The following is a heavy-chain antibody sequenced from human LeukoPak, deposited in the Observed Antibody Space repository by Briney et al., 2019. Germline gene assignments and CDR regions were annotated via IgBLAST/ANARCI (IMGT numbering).Heavy chain of an antibody. Sequence: GGSLRLSCAVSGFTFSSYGMHWVRQAPGKGLEWVAFIRYDGSNKYYADSVKGRFTISRDNSKNTLYLQMNSLRAEDTAVYYCANGGWWELPEYYFDYWGQGTLVTVSS. CDR1: GFTFSSYG. CDR3: ANGGWWELPEYYFDY. V-gene: IGHV3-30*02. J-gene: IGHJ4*02. D-gene: IGHD1-26*01. CDR2: IRYDGSNK.